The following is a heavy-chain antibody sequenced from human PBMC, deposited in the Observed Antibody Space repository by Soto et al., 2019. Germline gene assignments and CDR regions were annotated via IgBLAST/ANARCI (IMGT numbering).Heavy chain of an antibody. CDR1: GFTFRSYA. V-gene: IGHV3-30*03. D-gene: IGHD6-19*01. Sequence: PGGSLRLSCAASGFTFRSYAMHWVRQAPGKGLEWVAVISYDESDKYYADSLKGRFTISRDNSKNTLYLQMNSLRGEDTAVYYCARDLSVAGPDYWGQGTLGTAPQ. J-gene: IGHJ4*02. CDR2: ISYDESDK. CDR3: ARDLSVAGPDY.